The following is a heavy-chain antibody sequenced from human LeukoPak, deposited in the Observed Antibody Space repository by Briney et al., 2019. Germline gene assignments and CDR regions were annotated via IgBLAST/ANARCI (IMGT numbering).Heavy chain of an antibody. CDR3: AKVTVGTTSRLDT. CDR2: VRSSGGST. Sequence: GGSLRLSCAASGFTFSSSAMSWVREAPGKGLGWVSSVRSSGGSTYYADSVKGRFTVSRDNSKNTLYLQMSSLRAEDTAVYYCAKVTVGTTSRLDTWGQGTLVTVSS. V-gene: IGHV3-23*01. CDR1: GFTFSSSA. D-gene: IGHD2/OR15-2a*01. J-gene: IGHJ5*02.